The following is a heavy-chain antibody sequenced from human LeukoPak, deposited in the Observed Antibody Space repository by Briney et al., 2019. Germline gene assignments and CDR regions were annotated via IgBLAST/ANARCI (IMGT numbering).Heavy chain of an antibody. CDR1: GYTFTSYG. V-gene: IGHV1-18*01. CDR3: ARDWYYYDSSGLSDY. Sequence: ASVKVSCKASGYTFTSYGISWVRQAPGQGLEWMGWISAYNGNTNYAQKLQGRVTMTTDTSTSTAYMELRSLRSDDTAVYYCARDWYYYDSSGLSDYWGQGTLVAVSS. J-gene: IGHJ4*02. D-gene: IGHD3-22*01. CDR2: ISAYNGNT.